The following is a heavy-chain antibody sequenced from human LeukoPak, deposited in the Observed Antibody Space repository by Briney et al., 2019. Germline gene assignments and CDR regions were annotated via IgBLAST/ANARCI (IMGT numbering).Heavy chain of an antibody. J-gene: IGHJ4*02. D-gene: IGHD3-10*01. CDR3: ARTVGRGPGGHFDY. CDR1: GLSYSDSY. V-gene: IGHV3-11*03. CDR2: ISSSGSYT. Sequence: AGGSLRLSCAASGLSYSDSYITWIRQAPGKGLELGSYISSSGSYTNYPDSVQGRFTVSKDNAKNSLFLHMTSLRAEDMDVYYCARTVGRGPGGHFDYWGQGTLVIVSS.